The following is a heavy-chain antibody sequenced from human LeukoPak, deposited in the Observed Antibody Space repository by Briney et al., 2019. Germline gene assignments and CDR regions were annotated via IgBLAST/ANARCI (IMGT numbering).Heavy chain of an antibody. CDR2: ISYDGSNK. D-gene: IGHD1-7*01. CDR3: AKDNWNYPYYYYGMDV. CDR1: GFTFSSYG. J-gene: IGHJ6*02. Sequence: GGSLRLFCAASGFTFSSYGMHWVRQAPGKGLEWVAVISYDGSNKYYADSVKGRFTISRDNSKNTLYLQMNSLRAEDTAVYYCAKDNWNYPYYYYGMDVWGQGTTVTVSS. V-gene: IGHV3-30*18.